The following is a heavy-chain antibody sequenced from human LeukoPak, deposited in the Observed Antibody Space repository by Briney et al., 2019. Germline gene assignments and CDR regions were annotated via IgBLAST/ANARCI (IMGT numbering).Heavy chain of an antibody. CDR2: IYNSGST. CDR1: GGSVSDNNFF. J-gene: IGHJ4*02. Sequence: SETLSLTCTVSGGSVSDNNFFWNWIRQPPGKGLEWIGYIYNSGSTNYNPAPNSRVTISVDTSNNQFSLKLSSVIAADTAVYYCAGLEAHRPLDYWGQGTLVIVSS. V-gene: IGHV4-61*01. CDR3: AGLEAHRPLDY.